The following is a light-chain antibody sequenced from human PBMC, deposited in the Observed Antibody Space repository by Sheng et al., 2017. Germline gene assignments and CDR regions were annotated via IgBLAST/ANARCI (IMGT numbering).Light chain of an antibody. CDR3: LQHNNFPRT. CDR1: QDISSW. V-gene: IGKV1D-12*01. Sequence: DIQMTQSPSSVSASVGDRVTITCRASQDISSWLAWFQQKPGKAPNLLIYAASSLQSGVPSRFSGSGSGTEFTLTISSLQPEDFATYYCLQHNNFPRTFGQGTKVDI. CDR2: AAS. J-gene: IGKJ1*01.